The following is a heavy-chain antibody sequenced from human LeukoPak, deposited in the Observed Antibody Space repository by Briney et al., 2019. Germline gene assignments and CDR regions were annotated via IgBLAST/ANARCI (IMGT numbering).Heavy chain of an antibody. CDR3: GRDYYGSGSYSRDY. CDR1: RYTFTGYD. Sequence: ASVKVSCKPSRYTFTGYDIHWVRQAPGQGLQWMVWMKPSTCATNIAQEFQGRFTMTRDTYVGAAGMELSRLTPDDTALYDCGRDYYGSGSYSRDYWGQGTLVTVSS. V-gene: IGHV1-2*02. J-gene: IGHJ4*02. CDR2: MKPSTCAT. D-gene: IGHD3-10*01.